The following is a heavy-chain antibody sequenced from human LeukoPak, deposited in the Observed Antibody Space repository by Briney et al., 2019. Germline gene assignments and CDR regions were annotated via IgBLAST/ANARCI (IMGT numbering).Heavy chain of an antibody. V-gene: IGHV3-23*01. CDR1: GFTFSNYA. CDR3: AKDMMTYYGSGQIDY. Sequence: GGSLRLSCVASGFTFSNYAMSWVRQAPGKGLEWVSAISGSGGSTYYADSVKGRFTISRDNSKNTLYLQMNSLRAEDTAVYYCAKDMMTYYGSGQIDYWGQGTLVTVSS. J-gene: IGHJ4*02. CDR2: ISGSGGST. D-gene: IGHD3-10*01.